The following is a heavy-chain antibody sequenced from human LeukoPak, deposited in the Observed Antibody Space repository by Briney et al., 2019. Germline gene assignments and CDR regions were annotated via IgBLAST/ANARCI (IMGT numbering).Heavy chain of an antibody. Sequence: PGGSLRLSCAASGFTFSSYAMSWVRQAPGKGLEGVSAISGSGGSTYYADSVKGRFTISRDNAKNTLYLQMNSLRAEDTAVYYCAKVVSGWSGGEQYFDYWGQGTLVTVSS. CDR2: ISGSGGST. J-gene: IGHJ4*02. CDR3: AKVVSGWSGGEQYFDY. CDR1: GFTFSSYA. V-gene: IGHV3-23*01. D-gene: IGHD6-19*01.